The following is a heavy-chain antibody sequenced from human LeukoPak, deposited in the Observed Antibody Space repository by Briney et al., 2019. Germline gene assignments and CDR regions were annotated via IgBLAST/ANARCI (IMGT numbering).Heavy chain of an antibody. CDR2: IYYSGRT. V-gene: IGHV4-59*01. D-gene: IGHD5-24*01. CDR3: ARGRWLPNAFDI. CDR1: GDSINSYY. J-gene: IGHJ3*02. Sequence: PSETLSLTCTVSGDSINSYYWNWIRQPPGKGLEWMGYIYYSGRTDYNPSLKSRVTISVDTSKHQFSMKLKSVTAADTAVYFCARGRWLPNAFDIWGQGTMVTVFS.